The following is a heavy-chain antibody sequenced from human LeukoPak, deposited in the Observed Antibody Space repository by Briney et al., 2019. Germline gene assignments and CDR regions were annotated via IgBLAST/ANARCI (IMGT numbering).Heavy chain of an antibody. J-gene: IGHJ3*02. CDR1: GGSISSSSYY. V-gene: IGHV4-39*07. Sequence: PSETLSLTCTVSGGSISSSSYYWGWIRQPPGKGLEWIGSIYYSGSTNYNPSLKSRVTISVDTSKNQFSLKLSSVTAADTAVYYCARVPRVVTAAFDIWGQGTMVTVSS. D-gene: IGHD2-21*02. CDR2: IYYSGST. CDR3: ARVPRVVTAAFDI.